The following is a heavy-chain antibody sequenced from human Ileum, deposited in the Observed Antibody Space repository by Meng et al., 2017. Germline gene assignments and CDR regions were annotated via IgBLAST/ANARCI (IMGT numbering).Heavy chain of an antibody. CDR3: ARVVGGPASMSGWFDP. V-gene: IGHV4-4*03. CDR1: DGAIGGSYW. CDR2: ISHIGSP. J-gene: IGHJ5*01. D-gene: IGHD2-2*01. Sequence: QEQRHELGVPPGNLALRLRLSDGAIGGSYWYTSMRQARGEGVKWMERISHIGSPSYNPSYTGRVTRSVAKSQNKFSLKLNSETAAETAVYYCARVVGGPASMSGWFDPWGQGTLVTVSS.